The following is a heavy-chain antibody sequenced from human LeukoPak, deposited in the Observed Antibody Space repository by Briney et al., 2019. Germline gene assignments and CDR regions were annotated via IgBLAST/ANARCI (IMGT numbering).Heavy chain of an antibody. J-gene: IGHJ6*02. V-gene: IGHV3-30*14. Sequence: PGGSLRLSCAASGFTFSSYAMHWVRQAPGKGLEWVAVISYDGSNKYYADSVKGRFTISRDNSKNTLYLQMNSLRAEDTAVYYCARVRSYYDSIGMDVWGQGTTVTVSS. CDR3: ARVRSYYDSIGMDV. D-gene: IGHD3-22*01. CDR2: ISYDGSNK. CDR1: GFTFSSYA.